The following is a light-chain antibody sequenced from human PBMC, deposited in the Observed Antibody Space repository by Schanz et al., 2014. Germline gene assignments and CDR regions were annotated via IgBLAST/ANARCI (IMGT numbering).Light chain of an antibody. CDR1: SGDVGAYNY. Sequence: QSALTQPASVSGSPGQSITISCTGTSGDVGAYNYVSWYQHHPGKAPKLMIFDVSHRPSGVSNRFSGSKSGNTASLTISGLQAEDEADYYCSSYTSSSTPVIFGGGTKLTVL. CDR3: SSYTSSSTPVI. V-gene: IGLV2-14*03. CDR2: DVS. J-gene: IGLJ2*01.